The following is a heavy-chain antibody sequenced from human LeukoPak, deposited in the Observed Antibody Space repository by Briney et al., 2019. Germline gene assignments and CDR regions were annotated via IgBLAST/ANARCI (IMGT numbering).Heavy chain of an antibody. V-gene: IGHV3-30*02. CDR3: AKAPPGAYYYYMDV. D-gene: IGHD7-27*01. CDR2: IRYDGSNK. Sequence: GGSQRLSCAASGFTFSSYGMHWVRQAPGKGLEWVAFIRYDGSNKYYADSVKGRFTISRDNSKNTLYLQMNSLRAEDTAVYYCAKAPPGAYYYYMDVWGKGTTVTVSS. J-gene: IGHJ6*03. CDR1: GFTFSSYG.